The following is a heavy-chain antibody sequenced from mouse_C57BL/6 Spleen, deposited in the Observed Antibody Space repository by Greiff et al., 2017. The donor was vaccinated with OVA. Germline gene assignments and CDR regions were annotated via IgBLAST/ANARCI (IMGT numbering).Heavy chain of an antibody. Sequence: EVHLVESEGGLVQPGSSMKLSCTASGFTFSDYYMAWVRQVPEKGLEWVANINYDGSSTYYLDSLKSRFIISRDNAKNILYLQMSSLKSEDTATYYCARDLGNDGYLWYFDVWGTGTTVTVSS. J-gene: IGHJ1*03. D-gene: IGHD2-3*01. CDR1: GFTFSDYY. V-gene: IGHV5-16*01. CDR3: ARDLGNDGYLWYFDV. CDR2: INYDGSST.